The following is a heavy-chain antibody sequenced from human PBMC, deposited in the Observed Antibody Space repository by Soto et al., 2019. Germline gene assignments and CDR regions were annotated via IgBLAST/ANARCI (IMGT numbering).Heavy chain of an antibody. V-gene: IGHV1-2*02. CDR2: ISPKSGGT. Sequence: QVQLVQSGAEVKKPGASVKVSCEGSGYTFIDYYMHWVRQAPGQGFEWMGRISPKSGGTNYAQKFQGRVTMTWDTSRHTAYMELSSLMSEDTAVYYCARPPGYISDWYYFDLWGQGTLVTVSS. J-gene: IGHJ4*02. CDR3: ARPPGYISDWYYFDL. D-gene: IGHD6-19*01. CDR1: GYTFIDYY.